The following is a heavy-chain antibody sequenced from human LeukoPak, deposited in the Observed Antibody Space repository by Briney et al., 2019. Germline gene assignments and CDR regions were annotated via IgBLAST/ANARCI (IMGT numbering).Heavy chain of an antibody. J-gene: IGHJ3*02. CDR2: ISGSGGST. CDR1: GFTFSSYA. D-gene: IGHD3-22*01. V-gene: IGHV3-23*01. CDR3: AKGVTMIVVVIDAFDI. Sequence: GGSLRLSCAASGFTFSSYAMSWVRQAPGKGLEWVSAISGSGGSTYYADSVKGQFTISRDNSKNTLYLQMNSLRAEDTAVYYCAKGVTMIVVVIDAFDIWGQGTMVTVSS.